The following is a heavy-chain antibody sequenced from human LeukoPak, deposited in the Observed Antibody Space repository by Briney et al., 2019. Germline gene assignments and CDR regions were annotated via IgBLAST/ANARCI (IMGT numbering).Heavy chain of an antibody. D-gene: IGHD6-19*01. CDR1: GFTFTKCA. Sequence: TGGSLRLSCVASGFTFTKCAMSWIRRAPGKGLEWVAIITATGDTAYYADSVKGRFTISRDNSRNTVYMQMDSLRAEDTAIYYCAGDRNSDWYSPLDYWGQGSQVTVSP. J-gene: IGHJ4*02. V-gene: IGHV3-23*01. CDR2: ITATGDTA. CDR3: AGDRNSDWYSPLDY.